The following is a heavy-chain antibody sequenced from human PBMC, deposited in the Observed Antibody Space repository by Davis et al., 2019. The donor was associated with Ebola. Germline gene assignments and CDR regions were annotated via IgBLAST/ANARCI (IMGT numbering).Heavy chain of an antibody. CDR3: VRFGHGAY. Sequence: PGGSLRLSCTVSDASVSSHYWNWIRQPPGKGLEWIGIVYDGGRTNYRPSLKSRATISADTSKNQFSLMLRSVTAADTAVYYCVRFGHGAYWGQGILVTVSS. CDR1: DASVSSHY. CDR2: VYDGGRT. D-gene: IGHD3-16*01. V-gene: IGHV4-59*02. J-gene: IGHJ4*02.